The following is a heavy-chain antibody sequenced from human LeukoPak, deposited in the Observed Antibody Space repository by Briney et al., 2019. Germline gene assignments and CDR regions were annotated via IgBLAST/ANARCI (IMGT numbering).Heavy chain of an antibody. CDR1: GFTISTYG. CDR2: ISGGTT. V-gene: IGHV3-23*01. Sequence: GGTLRLSCAASGFTISTYGMSWVRQAPGKGLEWVSSISGGTTYYADSVKGRFTISRDNSKNTVSLQMNSLRAEDTAVYYCAKSVYHSGNYWGQGTLVTVSS. CDR3: AKSVYHSGNY. J-gene: IGHJ4*02. D-gene: IGHD3-10*01.